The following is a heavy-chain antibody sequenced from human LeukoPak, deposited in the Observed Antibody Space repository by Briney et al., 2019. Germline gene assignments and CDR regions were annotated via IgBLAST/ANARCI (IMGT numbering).Heavy chain of an antibody. J-gene: IGHJ4*02. CDR1: GYTLTELS. CDR3: ARYDILTGPFDY. Sequence: ASVKVSCKVSGYTLTELSMHWVRQAPGKGLEWMGGFDPEDGETIYAQKFQGRVTITADESTSTAYMELSSLRSEDTAVYYCARYDILTGPFDYWGQGTLVTVSS. V-gene: IGHV1-24*01. D-gene: IGHD3-9*01. CDR2: FDPEDGET.